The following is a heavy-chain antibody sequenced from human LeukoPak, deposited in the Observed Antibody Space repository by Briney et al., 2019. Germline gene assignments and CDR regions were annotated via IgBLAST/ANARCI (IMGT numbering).Heavy chain of an antibody. D-gene: IGHD4-23*01. J-gene: IGHJ4*02. CDR1: GYSISSGYY. CDR3: AREGYGGNPAPFDY. Sequence: PSETLSLTCAVSGYSISSGYYWGWIRQPPGKGLEWIGSIYHSGSTYHNPSLKSRVTISVDTSKNQFSLKLSSVTAADTAVYYCAREGYGGNPAPFDYWGQGTLVTVSS. CDR2: IYHSGST. V-gene: IGHV4-38-2*02.